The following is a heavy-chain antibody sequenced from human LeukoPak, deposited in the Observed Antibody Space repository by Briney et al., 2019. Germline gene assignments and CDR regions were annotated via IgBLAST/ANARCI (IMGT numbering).Heavy chain of an antibody. J-gene: IGHJ6*02. V-gene: IGHV4-59*02. CDR2: IYYSGST. CDR3: ARDNWNYGSSMDV. D-gene: IGHD1-7*01. Sequence: PSETLSLTWTVSGGSVSSYYWSWIRQPPGKGLEWIGYIYYSGSTNYNPSLKSRVTISVDTSKNQFSLKLSSVTAADTAVYHCARDNWNYGSSMDVWGQGTTVTVSS. CDR1: GGSVSSYY.